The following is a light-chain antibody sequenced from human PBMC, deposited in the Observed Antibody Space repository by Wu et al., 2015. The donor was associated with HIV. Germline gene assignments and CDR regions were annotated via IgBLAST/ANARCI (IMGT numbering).Light chain of an antibody. Sequence: EIVLTQSPGTLSLSPGERATLSCRASQTIRGSQLAWYQQKPGQAPRLLINGASKRATGIPDRLSGSGSGTDFTLTISRLEPEDFAVYYCHHYDSSTRTFGQGTKVE. V-gene: IGKV3-20*01. CDR3: HHYDSSTRT. J-gene: IGKJ1*01. CDR2: GAS. CDR1: QTIRGSQ.